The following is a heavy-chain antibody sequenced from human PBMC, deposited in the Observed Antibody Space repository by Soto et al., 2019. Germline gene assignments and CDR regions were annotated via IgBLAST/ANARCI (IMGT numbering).Heavy chain of an antibody. Sequence: PSETLSLTCTVSGGSISSYYWSWIRQPPGKGLEWIGYIYYSGSTNYNPSLKSRVTISVDTSKNQFSLKLSSVTAADTAVYYCARDMGYDSSGFYFDYWGQGTLVPVSS. CDR3: ARDMGYDSSGFYFDY. V-gene: IGHV4-59*01. CDR2: IYYSGST. CDR1: GGSISSYY. D-gene: IGHD3-22*01. J-gene: IGHJ4*02.